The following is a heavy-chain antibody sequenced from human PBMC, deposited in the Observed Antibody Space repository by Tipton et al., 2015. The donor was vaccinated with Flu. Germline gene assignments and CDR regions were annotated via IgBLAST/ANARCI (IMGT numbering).Heavy chain of an antibody. D-gene: IGHD6-19*01. Sequence: QSGPELKKPGASVKISCKASGYAFTAYAITWVRQAPGQGLEWMGWISGNSVYTNYTQNLHGRFTMTTDKSTKTAYMELRSLGFDDTAVYFCAKVVDPPKSSIGWYYFDYWGQGTLVTVSS. V-gene: IGHV1-18*04. J-gene: IGHJ4*02. CDR1: GYAFTAYA. CDR3: AKVVDPPKSSIGWYYFDY. CDR2: ISGNSVYT.